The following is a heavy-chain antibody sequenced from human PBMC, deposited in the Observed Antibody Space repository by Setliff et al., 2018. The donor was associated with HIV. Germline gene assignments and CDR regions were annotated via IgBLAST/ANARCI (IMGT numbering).Heavy chain of an antibody. CDR1: GGSISSYC. CDR3: ARGFDYAQRPPLYYFDY. CDR2: IYYSGNP. J-gene: IGHJ4*02. V-gene: IGHV4-59*06. Sequence: PSETLSLTCTVSGGSISSYCWNWIRQPPGKGLEWIGYIYYSGNPFYNPSLRSRVTISLDTPKNQFSLKLSSVTAADTAVYYCARGFDYAQRPPLYYFDYWGQGTLVTVSS. D-gene: IGHD2-2*01.